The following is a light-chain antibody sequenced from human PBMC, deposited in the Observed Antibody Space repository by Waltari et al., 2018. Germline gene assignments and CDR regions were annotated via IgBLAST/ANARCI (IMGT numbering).Light chain of an antibody. V-gene: IGLV1-47*01. CDR3: AVWDDSVSGWV. CDR2: RND. Sequence: QSVVTQPPSASETPGQRVTISCSGSGSNVGRNYVTWYQQVPGTAPKVVIHRNDRRPSGVPDRFSGSKSGTSASLAISGLRSEDEADYYCAVWDDSVSGWVFGGGTKLTVL. CDR1: GSNVGRNY. J-gene: IGLJ3*02.